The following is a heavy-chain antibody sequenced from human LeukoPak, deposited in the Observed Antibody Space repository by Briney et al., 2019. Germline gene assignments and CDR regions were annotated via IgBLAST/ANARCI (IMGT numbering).Heavy chain of an antibody. Sequence: SETLSLTCTVSGGSISSYYWSWIRQPAGKGLEWIGRIYTSGSTNYNPSLKSRVTISVDTSKIQFSLTLSSVTAADTAVYYCARHSDYYDSSGDYHGYYFDYWGQGTLVTVSS. D-gene: IGHD3-22*01. CDR2: IYTSGST. V-gene: IGHV4-4*07. CDR3: ARHSDYYDSSGDYHGYYFDY. CDR1: GGSISSYY. J-gene: IGHJ4*02.